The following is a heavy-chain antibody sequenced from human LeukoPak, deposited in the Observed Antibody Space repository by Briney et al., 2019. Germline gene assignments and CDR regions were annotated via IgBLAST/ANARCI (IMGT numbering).Heavy chain of an antibody. V-gene: IGHV4-4*07. CDR2: IYTSGST. CDR1: GASISSYY. CDR3: AISYNYVWGSYRFVY. Sequence: SETLSLTCTVSGASISSYYWSWIRQPAGKGLEWIGRIYTSGSTNYNPSLKSRVTMSVGTSKNQFSLKLSSVTAADTAVYYCAISYNYVWGSYRFVYWGQGTLVTVSS. J-gene: IGHJ4*02. D-gene: IGHD3-16*02.